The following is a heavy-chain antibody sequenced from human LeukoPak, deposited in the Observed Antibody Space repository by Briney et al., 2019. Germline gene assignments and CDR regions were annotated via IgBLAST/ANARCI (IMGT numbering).Heavy chain of an antibody. CDR3: AREVDFGVVPNWFDP. Sequence: SETLSLTCTVSGGSISSGSYYWSWIRQPAGKGLEWIGRIYTSGSTNYNPSLKSRVTISVDRSKNQFSLKLSSVTAADTAVYYCAREVDFGVVPNWFDPWGQGTLVTVSS. D-gene: IGHD3-3*01. CDR2: IYTSGST. CDR1: GGSISSGSYY. V-gene: IGHV4-61*02. J-gene: IGHJ5*02.